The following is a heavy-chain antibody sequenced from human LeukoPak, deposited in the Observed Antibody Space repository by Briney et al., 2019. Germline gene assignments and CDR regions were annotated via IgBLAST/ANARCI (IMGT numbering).Heavy chain of an antibody. V-gene: IGHV3-74*01. CDR3: ARVPSDSWNWVDP. J-gene: IGHJ5*02. CDR2: IDSDGSST. Sequence: GGSLRLSCAASGFTFRTYWMHWVRQVPGKGLVWVSRIDSDGSSTSYADFVKGRFTISRDNARNTFYLQMNSLRVEDTAVYYCARVPSDSWNWVDPWGQGTLVIVSS. D-gene: IGHD2-15*01. CDR1: GFTFRTYW.